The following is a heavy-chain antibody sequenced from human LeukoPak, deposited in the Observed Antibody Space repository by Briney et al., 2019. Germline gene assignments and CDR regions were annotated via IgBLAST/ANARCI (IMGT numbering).Heavy chain of an antibody. CDR1: GGSISSYY. Sequence: SETLSLTCTVSGGSISSYYWSWIRQPPGKGLEWIGYIYYSGSTNYNPSLKNRVTISVNTSKNQFSLKLTSVTAADTAVYYCARGGRKQWLAHQGDYWCQGTLVTVSS. D-gene: IGHD6-19*01. J-gene: IGHJ4*02. V-gene: IGHV4-59*01. CDR2: IYYSGST. CDR3: ARGGRKQWLAHQGDY.